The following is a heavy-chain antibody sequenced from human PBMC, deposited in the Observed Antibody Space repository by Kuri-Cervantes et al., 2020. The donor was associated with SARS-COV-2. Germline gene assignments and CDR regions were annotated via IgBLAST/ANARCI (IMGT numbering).Heavy chain of an antibody. J-gene: IGHJ4*02. D-gene: IGHD3-22*01. CDR1: GITFSSYP. CDR3: AKSYYYDSSGYYYVFNTYYFDY. Sequence: GEFLEISWAASGITFSSYPMSWVRPAPGKGLEWGSIITGSGGSTYYADSVRGRFTISRDNSKNTLYLQMNSLRAEDTAVYYCAKSYYYDSSGYYYVFNTYYFDYWGQGTLVTVSS. V-gene: IGHV3-23*01. CDR2: ITGSGGST.